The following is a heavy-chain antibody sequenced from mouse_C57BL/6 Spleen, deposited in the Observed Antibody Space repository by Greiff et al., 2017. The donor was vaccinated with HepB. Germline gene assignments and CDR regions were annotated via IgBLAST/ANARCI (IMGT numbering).Heavy chain of an antibody. J-gene: IGHJ2*01. V-gene: IGHV1-72*01. D-gene: IGHD2-4*01. CDR3: ATPGVIYYDYDGNYFDY. CDR2: IDPNSGGT. CDR1: GYTFTSYW. Sequence: QVQLKQSGAELVKPGASVKLSCKASGYTFTSYWMHWVKQRPGRGLEWIGRIDPNSGGTKYNEKFKSKATLTVDKPSSTAYMQLSSLTSEDSAVYYCATPGVIYYDYDGNYFDYWGQGTTLTVSS.